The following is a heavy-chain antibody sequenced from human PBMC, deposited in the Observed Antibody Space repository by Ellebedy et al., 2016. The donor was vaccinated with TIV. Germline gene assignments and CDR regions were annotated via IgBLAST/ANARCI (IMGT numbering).Heavy chain of an antibody. J-gene: IGHJ4*02. CDR3: AKGANYYDSSIDF. Sequence: GGSLRLSCAASGFTFSSYGMHWVRQAPGKGLDWVSFMSSDGRNQYYADSVKGRFTISRDNSKKTLYLQMNSLRAEETAVYYCAKGANYYDSSIDFWGQGTLVTVSS. CDR2: MSSDGRNQ. V-gene: IGHV3-30*18. CDR1: GFTFSSYG. D-gene: IGHD3-22*01.